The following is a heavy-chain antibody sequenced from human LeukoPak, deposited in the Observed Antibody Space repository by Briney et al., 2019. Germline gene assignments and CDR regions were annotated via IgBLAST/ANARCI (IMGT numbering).Heavy chain of an antibody. CDR3: ARRFDGYGRGAFDH. Sequence: SSETLSLTCTVSGGSISTTTYYWGYIRQPPGKGLEWIGSIAYSGSTYYNPSLRSRVSISIDTSENHFSLKLSSVTAADTAVYYCARRFDGYGRGAFDHWGQGSLVTVSS. D-gene: IGHD6-25*01. V-gene: IGHV4-39*01. CDR1: GGSISTTTYY. CDR2: IAYSGST. J-gene: IGHJ4*02.